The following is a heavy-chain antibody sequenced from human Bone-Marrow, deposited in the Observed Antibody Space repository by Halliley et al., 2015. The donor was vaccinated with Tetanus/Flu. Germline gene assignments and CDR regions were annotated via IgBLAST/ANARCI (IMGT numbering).Heavy chain of an antibody. CDR3: VGGGYQAGVDY. D-gene: IGHD2-2*01. CDR1: GFTVSSNF. V-gene: IGHV3-53*01. CDR2: VYGGGST. J-gene: IGHJ4*02. Sequence: TASGFTVSSNFMTWVRQPPGKGLEWVSVVYGGGSTYYADSVKGRFTVSRDTSKDTVYLQLNRLRVEDTAVYYCVGGGYQAGVDYWGQGTLVTVSS.